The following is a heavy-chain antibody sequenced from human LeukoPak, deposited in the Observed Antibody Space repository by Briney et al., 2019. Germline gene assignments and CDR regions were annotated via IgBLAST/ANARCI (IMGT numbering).Heavy chain of an antibody. D-gene: IGHD5-18*01. J-gene: IGHJ4*02. CDR2: ISSSSPYI. V-gene: IGHV3-21*01. CDR1: AFTFSDYS. Sequence: TGGSLRLSCAASAFTFSDYSMNWVRQAPGKGLEWVASISSSSPYIYYTDSVKGRFTISRDNAKNSLYLQMNSLRAEDTAVYYCARLYSRVGPFDYWGQGTLVTVSS. CDR3: ARLYSRVGPFDY.